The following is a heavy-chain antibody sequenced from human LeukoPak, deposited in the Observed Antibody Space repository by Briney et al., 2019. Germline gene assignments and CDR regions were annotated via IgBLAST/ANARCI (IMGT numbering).Heavy chain of an antibody. D-gene: IGHD6-13*01. CDR1: GCSISSSSYY. J-gene: IGHJ4*02. Sequence: PSETLSLTCTVSGCSISSSSYYWGWIRQPPGKGLEWIGSIYYSGSTYYNPSLKSRVTISVDTSKNQFSLKLSSVTAADTAVYYCARRGYSSSWYWGQGTLVTVSS. CDR2: IYYSGST. CDR3: ARRGYSSSWY. V-gene: IGHV4-39*01.